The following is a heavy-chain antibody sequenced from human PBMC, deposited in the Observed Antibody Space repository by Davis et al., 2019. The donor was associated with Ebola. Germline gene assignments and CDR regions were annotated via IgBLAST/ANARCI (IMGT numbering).Heavy chain of an antibody. CDR1: GFIFSDYG. CDR2: IWYDGSNK. Sequence: GGSLRLSCAASGFIFSDYGMHWVRQAPGKGLEWVAVIWYDGSNKYYADSVKGRFTISRDNSKNTLSLQMNSLRAEDTAVHYCARERKTGTTYYFDYWGQGTLVTVSS. CDR3: ARERKTGTTYYFDY. D-gene: IGHD1-7*01. V-gene: IGHV3-33*01. J-gene: IGHJ4*02.